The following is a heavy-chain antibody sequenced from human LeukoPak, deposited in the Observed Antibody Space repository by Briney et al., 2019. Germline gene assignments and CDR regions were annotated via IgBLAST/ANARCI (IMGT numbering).Heavy chain of an antibody. CDR3: ANSRKASTADSVWRTFRYKGGIFDF. CDR1: GFIYSSFA. CDR2: ISGSGVSS. D-gene: IGHD3-16*02. V-gene: IGHV3-23*01. Sequence: GGSLRLSCEASGFIYSSFAMNWVRQAPGKGLEWVSSISGSGVSSDYADSVKGRFTTSRDNSKKTLYLQMNSLGIEDTAIYYCANSRKASTADSVWRTFRYKGGIFDFWGQGTLVTVSS. J-gene: IGHJ4*02.